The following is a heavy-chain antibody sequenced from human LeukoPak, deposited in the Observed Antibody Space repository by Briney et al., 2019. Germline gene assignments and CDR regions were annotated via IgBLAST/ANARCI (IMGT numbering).Heavy chain of an antibody. Sequence: ASVKVSCKASGYTFNNYGISWVRQAPGQGLEWMGWISAYNGNTNYAQKFQGRVTMTTDTSTSTAYMELRSLRSDDTAVYYCARDQVEWFGELLGDYWGQGTLVTVSS. CDR2: ISAYNGNT. J-gene: IGHJ4*02. V-gene: IGHV1-18*01. CDR3: ARDQVEWFGELLGDY. D-gene: IGHD3-10*01. CDR1: GYTFNNYG.